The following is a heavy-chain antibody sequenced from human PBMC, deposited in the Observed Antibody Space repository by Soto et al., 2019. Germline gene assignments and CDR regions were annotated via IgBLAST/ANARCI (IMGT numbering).Heavy chain of an antibody. J-gene: IGHJ5*02. CDR3: SLGLPGRYYYDSSGYVYNWFDP. D-gene: IGHD3-22*01. CDR1: GGSISSSSYY. V-gene: IGHV4-39*01. CDR2: IYYSGST. Sequence: SETLSLTCTVSGGSISSSSYYWGWIRQPPGKGLEWIGSIYYSGSTYYTPSLKSRVTISVDTSKNQFSLKLSSVTAADTAVYYCSLGLPGRYYYDSSGYVYNWFDPWGQGTLVTVSS.